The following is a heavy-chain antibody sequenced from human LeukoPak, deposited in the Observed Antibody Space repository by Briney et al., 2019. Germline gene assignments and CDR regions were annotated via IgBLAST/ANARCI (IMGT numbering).Heavy chain of an antibody. V-gene: IGHV4-39*07. CDR2: IYYSGST. D-gene: IGHD4-17*01. CDR1: GGSISSSSYY. J-gene: IGHJ5*02. Sequence: SETLSLTCTVSGGSISSSSYYWGWIRQPPGKGLEWIGSIYYSGSTYYNPSLKSRVTISVDTSKNQFSLKLSSVTAADTAVYYCARDPVGDYPYNWFDPWGQGTLVTVSS. CDR3: ARDPVGDYPYNWFDP.